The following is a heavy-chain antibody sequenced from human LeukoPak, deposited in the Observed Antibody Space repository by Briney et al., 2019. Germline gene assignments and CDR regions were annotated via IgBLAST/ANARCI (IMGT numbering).Heavy chain of an antibody. CDR1: GYTFTSYD. D-gene: IGHD6-13*01. Sequence: ASVKVSCKASGYTFTSYDINWVRQATGQGLEWMGWMNPNRGNTGYAQKFQGRVIMTRNTSISTAYMELSSLRSEDTAVYYCAREWDNSSWDVWGKGTTVTISS. CDR3: AREWDNSSWDV. J-gene: IGHJ6*04. CDR2: MNPNRGNT. V-gene: IGHV1-8*01.